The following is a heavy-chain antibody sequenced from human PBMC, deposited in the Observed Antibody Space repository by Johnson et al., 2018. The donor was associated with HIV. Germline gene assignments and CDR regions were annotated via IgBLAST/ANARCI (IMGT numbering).Heavy chain of an antibody. CDR3: ARAVGGSYHDAFDS. V-gene: IGHV3-20*04. D-gene: IGHD1-26*01. CDR2: INWIGGST. Sequence: VQLVESGGGVVRPGGSLRLSCAASGFIFDDYGMSWVRQAPGQGLEWVSGINWIGGSTGYADSVKGRITISRDNAKKSLYLQMNSLRAEDTAVYYCARAVGGSYHDAFDSWGQGTMLTVSS. CDR1: GFIFDDYG. J-gene: IGHJ3*02.